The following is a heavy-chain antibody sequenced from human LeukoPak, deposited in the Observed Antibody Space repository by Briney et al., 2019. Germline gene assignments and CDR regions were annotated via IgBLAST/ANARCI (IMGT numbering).Heavy chain of an antibody. V-gene: IGHV1-69*13. J-gene: IGHJ6*02. CDR1: GGTFSSYA. D-gene: IGHD3-3*01. CDR3: ARDHDWGHGVVIPCYGMDV. Sequence: RASVKVSCKASGGTFSSYAISWVRQAPGQGLEWMGGIIPIFGTANYAQKFQGRVTITADESTSTAYMELSSLRSEDTAVYYCARDHDWGHGVVIPCYGMDVWGQGTTVTVSS. CDR2: IIPIFGTA.